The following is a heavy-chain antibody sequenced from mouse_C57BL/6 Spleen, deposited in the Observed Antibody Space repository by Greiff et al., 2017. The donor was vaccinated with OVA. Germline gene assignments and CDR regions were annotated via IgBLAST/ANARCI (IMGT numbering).Heavy chain of an antibody. Sequence: VQLQQPGAELVRPGSSVKLSCKASGYTFTSYWMHWVKQRPIQGLEWIGNIDPSDSETHYNQKFKDKATLTVDKSSSTAYMQLSSLTSEDSAVYYCARYYYDYDDAMDYWGQGTSVTVSS. V-gene: IGHV1-52*01. CDR1: GYTFTSYW. J-gene: IGHJ4*01. CDR3: ARYYYDYDDAMDY. CDR2: IDPSDSET. D-gene: IGHD2-4*01.